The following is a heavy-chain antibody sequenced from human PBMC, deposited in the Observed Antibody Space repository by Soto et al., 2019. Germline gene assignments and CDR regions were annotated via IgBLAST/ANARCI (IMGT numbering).Heavy chain of an antibody. CDR2: INAGNGNT. CDR3: ARGYYDYVWGSYRHPFDY. CDR1: GYTFTSYA. J-gene: IGHJ4*02. D-gene: IGHD3-16*02. V-gene: IGHV1-3*01. Sequence: ASVKVSCKASGYTFTSYAMHWVRQAPGQRLEWMGWINAGNGNTKYSQKFQGRVTITRDTSASTAYMELSSLRSEDTAVHYCARGYYDYVWGSYRHPFDYWGQGTLVTVSS.